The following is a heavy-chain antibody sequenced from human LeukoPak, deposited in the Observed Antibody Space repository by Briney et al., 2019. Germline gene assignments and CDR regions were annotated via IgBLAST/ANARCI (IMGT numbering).Heavy chain of an antibody. Sequence: PSETLSLTCAVPGGSISSGGYSWSWIRQPPGKGLEWIGYIYHSGSTYYNPSLKSRVTISVDRSKNQFSLKLSSVTAADTAVYYCARGYSVLVDYWGQGTLVTVSS. V-gene: IGHV4-30-2*01. CDR2: IYHSGST. CDR1: GGSISSGGYS. CDR3: ARGYSVLVDY. J-gene: IGHJ4*02. D-gene: IGHD5/OR15-5a*01.